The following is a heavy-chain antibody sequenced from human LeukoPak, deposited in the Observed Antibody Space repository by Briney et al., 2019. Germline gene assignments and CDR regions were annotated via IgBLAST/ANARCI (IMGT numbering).Heavy chain of an antibody. D-gene: IGHD6-13*01. CDR1: GGSINNYY. CDR3: ARGWGSSWYYFDY. CDR2: IFYSGST. V-gene: IGHV4-59*01. Sequence: SETLSLTCSVSGGSINNYYWSWIRQPPGKGLEWIGYIFYSGSTKYNPSLKSRVTISVDTSKNQFSLKLSSVTAADTAAYYCARGWGSSWYYFDYWGQGTLVTVSS. J-gene: IGHJ4*02.